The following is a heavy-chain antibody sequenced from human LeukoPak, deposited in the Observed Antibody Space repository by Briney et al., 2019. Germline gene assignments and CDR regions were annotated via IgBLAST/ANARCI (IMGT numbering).Heavy chain of an antibody. CDR3: ARDPGDGYTPGADY. Sequence: GGSLRLSCAASGFTFSSYGMHWVRQAPGKGLEWVAVIWYDGSNKYYADSVKGRFTISRDNSKNTLYLQMNSLRAEDTAVYYCARDPGDGYTPGADYWGQGTLVTVSS. J-gene: IGHJ4*02. D-gene: IGHD5-24*01. CDR1: GFTFSSYG. V-gene: IGHV3-33*01. CDR2: IWYDGSNK.